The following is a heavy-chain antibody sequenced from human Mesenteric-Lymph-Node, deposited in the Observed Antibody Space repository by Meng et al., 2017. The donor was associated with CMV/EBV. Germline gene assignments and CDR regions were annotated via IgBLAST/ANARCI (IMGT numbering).Heavy chain of an antibody. D-gene: IGHD2-15*01. Sequence: GSLRLSCTVSGYSISNGYYWGWIRQPPGKGLEWIGSIYHSGSTYYNPSLKSRVTISVDTSKNQFSLKLSSVTAADTAVYYCATFNVNRGYCSGGSCYSDYWGQGTLVTVSS. CDR1: GYSISNGYY. CDR3: ATFNVNRGYCSGGSCYSDY. V-gene: IGHV4-38-2*02. CDR2: IYHSGST. J-gene: IGHJ4*02.